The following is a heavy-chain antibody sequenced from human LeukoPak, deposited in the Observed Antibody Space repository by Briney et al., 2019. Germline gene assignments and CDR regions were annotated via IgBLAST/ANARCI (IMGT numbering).Heavy chain of an antibody. D-gene: IGHD5-12*01. V-gene: IGHV4-38-2*02. CDR2: IYYSGST. J-gene: IGHJ4*02. Sequence: SETLSLTCTVSGYSISNGYYWGWIRQPPGKGLEWIGYIYYSGSTYYNPSLKSRVTISVDTSKNQFSLKLSSVTAADTAVYYCARVASGYPKIDYWGQGTLVIVSS. CDR3: ARVASGYPKIDY. CDR1: GYSISNGYY.